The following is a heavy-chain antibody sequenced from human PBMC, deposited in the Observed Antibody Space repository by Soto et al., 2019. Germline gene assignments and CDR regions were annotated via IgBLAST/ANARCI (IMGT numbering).Heavy chain of an antibody. V-gene: IGHV3-7*01. J-gene: IGHJ4*02. CDR1: GFTFTSYW. Sequence: EVQLVESGGGLVQPGGSLRLSCAASGFTFTSYWMSWVRQAPGKGLEWVANIKQDGSEKYYVDSVKGRFTISSDNAKNSLYLQMNSLRAEDTAAYYCARGLREVDYWGQGTLVTVAS. CDR2: IKQDGSEK. CDR3: ARGLREVDY.